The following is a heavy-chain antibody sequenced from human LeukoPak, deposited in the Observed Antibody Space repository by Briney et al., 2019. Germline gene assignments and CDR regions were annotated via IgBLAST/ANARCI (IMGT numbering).Heavy chain of an antibody. Sequence: GSLRLSCAASGFTFSSYAMSWVRQAPGKGLEWVSAISGSGGSTYYADSVKGRFTISRDNSKNTLYLQMNSLRGEDAAVYYCASQPPYCTSTSCYVDYWGQGTLVTVSS. J-gene: IGHJ4*02. CDR3: ASQPPYCTSTSCYVDY. CDR1: GFTFSSYA. V-gene: IGHV3-23*01. CDR2: ISGSGGST. D-gene: IGHD2-2*01.